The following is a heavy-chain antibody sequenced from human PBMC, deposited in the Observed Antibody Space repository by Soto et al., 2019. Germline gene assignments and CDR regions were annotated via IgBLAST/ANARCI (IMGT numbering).Heavy chain of an antibody. CDR3: ARVQNPIYYYFGMDV. CDR2: IFSNDEK. J-gene: IGHJ6*02. CDR1: GFSLSNARMG. V-gene: IGHV2-26*01. Sequence: SGPTLVNPTETLTLTCTVSGFSLSNARMGVSWIRQPPGKALEWLAHIFSNDEKSYSTSLKSRLTISKDTSKSQVVLTMTNMDPVDTATYYCARVQNPIYYYFGMDVWGQGVTVTVSS.